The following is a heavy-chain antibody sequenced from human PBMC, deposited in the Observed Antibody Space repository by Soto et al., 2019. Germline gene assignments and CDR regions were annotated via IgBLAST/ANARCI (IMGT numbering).Heavy chain of an antibody. CDR2: IYYSGST. CDR1: GGSISSGGYY. V-gene: IGHV4-31*03. D-gene: IGHD2-8*01. J-gene: IGHJ6*02. Sequence: QVQLQESGPGLVKPSQTLSLTCTVSGGSISSGGYYWSWIRQHPGKGLEWIGYIYYSGSTYYNPSLKSRVTISVDTSKNQFSLKLSSVTAADTAVYYCARDRCLSKYCTNGVLKGGMDVWGQGTTVTVSS. CDR3: ARDRCLSKYCTNGVLKGGMDV.